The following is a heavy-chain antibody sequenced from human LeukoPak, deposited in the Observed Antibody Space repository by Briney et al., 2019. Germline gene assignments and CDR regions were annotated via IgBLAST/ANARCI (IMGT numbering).Heavy chain of an antibody. CDR1: GFTVSSNY. V-gene: IGHV3-53*01. D-gene: IGHD3-22*01. Sequence: GGSLRLSCAASGFTVSSNYMSWVRQAPGKGLEWVSVIYSGGSTYYADSAKGRFTISRDNSKNTLYLQMNSLRAEDTAVYYCASHYYDSSGYYWNYFDYWGQGTLVTVSS. CDR2: IYSGGST. J-gene: IGHJ4*02. CDR3: ASHYYDSSGYYWNYFDY.